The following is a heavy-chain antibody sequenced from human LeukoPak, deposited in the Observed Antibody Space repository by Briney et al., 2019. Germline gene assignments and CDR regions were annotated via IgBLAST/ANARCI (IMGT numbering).Heavy chain of an antibody. CDR1: GDSISTTAYY. D-gene: IGHD5-18*01. Sequence: PSETLSDTCSVSGDSISTTAYYWAWIRQPPGKGLEWIGNIYYSGNTFHSPSLRSRVTISVDTSKNQFSLKLTSVTAADTAVYYCSRLQYTYGSEFDHWGQGTLVTVSS. J-gene: IGHJ4*02. CDR2: IYYSGNT. CDR3: SRLQYTYGSEFDH. V-gene: IGHV4-39*01.